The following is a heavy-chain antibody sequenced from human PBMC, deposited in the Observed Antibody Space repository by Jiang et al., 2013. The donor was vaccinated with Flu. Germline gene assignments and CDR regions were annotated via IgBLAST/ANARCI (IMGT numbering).Heavy chain of an antibody. Sequence: QTLSLTCAISGDSVSNKDAAWNWIRQSPSRGLEWLGRTYYRSKWYYEQALSVRSRITVNPDTSKNQFSLQLNSMTPEDTAVYYCARMNYYGSGSYRPYWFDAWGQGTLVTVSS. CDR1: GDSVSNKDAA. D-gene: IGHD3-10*01. V-gene: IGHV6-1*01. J-gene: IGHJ5*02. CDR2: TYYRSKWYY. CDR3: ARMNYYGSGSYRPYWFDA.